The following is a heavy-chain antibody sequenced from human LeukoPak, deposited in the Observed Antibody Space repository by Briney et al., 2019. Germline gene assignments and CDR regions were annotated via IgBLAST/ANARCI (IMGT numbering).Heavy chain of an antibody. V-gene: IGHV3-7*01. D-gene: IGHD3-16*01. CDR2: INQDGTEE. CDR1: GFSITKYW. J-gene: IGHJ4*02. Sequence: GGSLRLSCAASGFSITKYWMTWVRQAPGKGLEWVANINQDGTEENYDASVKGRFTISRDIPKGSVYLQMLSLRGEDTALYYCATGIAEGEYDSWGQGTLVTVSS. CDR3: ATGIAEGEYDS.